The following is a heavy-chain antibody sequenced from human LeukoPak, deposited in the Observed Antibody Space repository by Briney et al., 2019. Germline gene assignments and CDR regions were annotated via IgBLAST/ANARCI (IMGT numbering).Heavy chain of an antibody. CDR3: ARSYCGSDCSSGGGIVDY. CDR2: IYHSGRT. CDR1: DGSISTYY. V-gene: IGHV4-4*09. J-gene: IGHJ4*02. Sequence: SETLSLTCTVSDGSISTYYWSWIRQPPGKGLEWVGYIYHSGRTNYNPSLKSRVTISVDTSKNQFALKLSSVTAADTAVYYCARSYCGSDCSSGGGIVDYWGQGTLVTVSS. D-gene: IGHD2-21*02.